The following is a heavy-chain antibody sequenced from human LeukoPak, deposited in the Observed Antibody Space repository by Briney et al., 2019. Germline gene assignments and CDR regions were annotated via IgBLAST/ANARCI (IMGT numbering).Heavy chain of an antibody. CDR2: IYHSGST. V-gene: IGHV4-30-2*01. J-gene: IGHJ4*02. Sequence: PSQTLSLTCAVSGGSISSGGYSWSWIRQPPGKGLEWIVYIYHSGSTYYNPSLKSRVTISVNRSKNQFSLKLSSVTAADTAVYYCASDLSSWGQGTLVTVSS. CDR3: ASDLSS. CDR1: GGSISSGGYS.